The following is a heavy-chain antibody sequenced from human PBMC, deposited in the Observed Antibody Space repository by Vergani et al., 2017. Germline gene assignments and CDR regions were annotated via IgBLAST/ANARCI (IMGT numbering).Heavy chain of an antibody. Sequence: EVQLEESGGGLVLPGRSLRLSCVASGFTSAGYAMHWVRQAPGKGLEWVSGISWNSNSIGYADSVKGRFTISRDNAKNSLYLQMNSLRVEDTAFYYCTRSLLYCISAGCFPLQFDSWGQGALVTVSS. CDR2: ISWNSNSI. CDR1: GFTSAGYA. CDR3: TRSLLYCISAGCFPLQFDS. V-gene: IGHV3-9*02. D-gene: IGHD2-2*01. J-gene: IGHJ4*02.